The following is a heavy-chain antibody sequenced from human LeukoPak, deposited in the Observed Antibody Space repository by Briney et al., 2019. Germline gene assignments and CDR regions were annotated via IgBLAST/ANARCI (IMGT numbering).Heavy chain of an antibody. CDR3: ARERLRHDYGDYPYFDY. CDR2: IIPIFGTA. CDR1: GGTFSSYT. V-gene: IGHV1-69*05. J-gene: IGHJ4*02. D-gene: IGHD4-17*01. Sequence: ASVKVSCKASGGTFSSYTISWVRQAPGQGLEWMGGIIPIFGTANYAQKFQGRVTITTDESTSIAYMELSSLRSEDTAVYYCARERLRHDYGDYPYFDYWGQGTLVTVSS.